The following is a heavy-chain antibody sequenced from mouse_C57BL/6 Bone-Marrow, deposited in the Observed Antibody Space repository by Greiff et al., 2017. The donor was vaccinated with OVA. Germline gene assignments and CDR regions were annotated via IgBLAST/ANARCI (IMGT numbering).Heavy chain of an antibody. CDR3: ARGLCFRY. D-gene: IGHD1-1*02. V-gene: IGHV1-82*01. CDR2: IYPGDGDT. J-gene: IGHJ2*01. Sequence: VQLKQSGPELVKPGASVKISCKASGYAFSSSWMNWVKQRPGKGLEWIGRIYPGDGDTNYNGKFKGKATLTADKSSSTAYMQLSSLTSEDSAVYFCARGLCFRYWGQGTTLTVSS. CDR1: GYAFSSSW.